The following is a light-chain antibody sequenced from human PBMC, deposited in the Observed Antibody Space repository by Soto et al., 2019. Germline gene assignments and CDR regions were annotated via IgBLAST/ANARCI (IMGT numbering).Light chain of an antibody. CDR1: SSDVGSYNY. CDR3: SSFTGSRAYV. V-gene: IGLV2-14*01. J-gene: IGLJ1*01. Sequence: QSALTQPASVSGSAGQSITISCTGTSSDVGSYNYVSWYQQQSGKAPKLMIHEVSNRPSGVSNRFSGSKSGNTASLTISGLQAEDEADYYCSSFTGSRAYVFGTGTKVTVL. CDR2: EVS.